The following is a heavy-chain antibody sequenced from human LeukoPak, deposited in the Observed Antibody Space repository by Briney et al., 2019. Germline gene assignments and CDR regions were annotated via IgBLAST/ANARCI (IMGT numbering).Heavy chain of an antibody. Sequence: PGGSLRLPCAASGFTFSSYSMNWVRQAPGKGLEWVSSISSSSSYIYYADSVKGRFTISRDNAKNSLYLQMNSLRAEDTAVYYCARDGDYEITFGGVIAPYYFDYWGQGTLVTVSS. D-gene: IGHD3-16*02. V-gene: IGHV3-21*01. J-gene: IGHJ4*02. CDR2: ISSSSSYI. CDR1: GFTFSSYS. CDR3: ARDGDYEITFGGVIAPYYFDY.